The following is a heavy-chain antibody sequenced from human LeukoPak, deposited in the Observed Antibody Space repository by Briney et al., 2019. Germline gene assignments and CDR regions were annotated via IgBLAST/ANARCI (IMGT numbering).Heavy chain of an antibody. V-gene: IGHV1-69*05. Sequence: SVKVSCKASGGTFSSYAISWVRQAPGQGLEWMGRIIPMFGTANYAQKFQGRVTITTDESTSTAYMELSSLRSEDTAVYYCARVGYGDYLDYWGQGTLVTVSS. J-gene: IGHJ4*02. CDR2: IIPMFGTA. D-gene: IGHD4-17*01. CDR3: ARVGYGDYLDY. CDR1: GGTFSSYA.